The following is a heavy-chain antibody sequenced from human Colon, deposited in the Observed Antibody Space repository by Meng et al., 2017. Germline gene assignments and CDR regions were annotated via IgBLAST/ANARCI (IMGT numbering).Heavy chain of an antibody. V-gene: IGHV4-4*03. CDR2: IDLGGTP. CDR1: RGPISRYTW. D-gene: IGHD6-19*01. J-gene: IGHJ4*02. CDR3: ARHGGWHFDY. Sequence: QLQLQESGPGLGDPPRTLSLTSPVSRGPISRYTWWGWVRQPPGKGLEWIGQIDLGGTPYYNPSLDSRVIMSLDKSKNQLSLRLTSVAAADTAVYYCARHGGWHFDYWGQGALVTVSS.